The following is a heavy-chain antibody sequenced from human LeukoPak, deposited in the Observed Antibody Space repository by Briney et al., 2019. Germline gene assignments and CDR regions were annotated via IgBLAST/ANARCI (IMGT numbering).Heavy chain of an antibody. Sequence: GASLQISCQCSGSIFTTYSSGWFRRLPGKGREWMGIIDPCGLDTTNSPTVQGQVTTSPDKSTCPAYLQWRSLKAWDTAIYYCARSGGIMTGSYKWSFDSWGEGALVTVSS. CDR2: IDPCGLDT. D-gene: IGHD3-9*01. V-gene: IGHV5-51*01. CDR1: GSIFTTYS. J-gene: IGHJ4*02. CDR3: ARSGGIMTGSYKWSFDS.